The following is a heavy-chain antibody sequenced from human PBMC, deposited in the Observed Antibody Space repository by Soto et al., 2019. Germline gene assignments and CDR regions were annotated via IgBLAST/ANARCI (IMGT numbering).Heavy chain of an antibody. CDR2: ISSSGSTI. V-gene: IGHV3-11*01. CDR1: GFTFSDYY. Sequence: GGSLRLSCAASGFTFSDYYMSWIRQAPGKGLEWVSYISSSGSTIYYADSVKGRFTISRDNAKNSLYLQMNSLRAEDTAVYYCARSYFLSNLRFDYWGQGTLVTVSS. J-gene: IGHJ4*02. D-gene: IGHD3-3*01. CDR3: ARSYFLSNLRFDY.